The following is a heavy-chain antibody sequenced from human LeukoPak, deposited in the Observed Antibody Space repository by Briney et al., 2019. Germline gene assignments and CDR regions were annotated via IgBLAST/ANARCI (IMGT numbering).Heavy chain of an antibody. Sequence: GGSLRLSCAASGITFSSYWMSWVRQTPGKGLEWVAKMNEDGSEKSYVDSVKGRFTISRDNARNSLYLQMNSLGAEDTAVYYCVKDHIAVAALTGGDYWGQGTLVTVSS. CDR2: MNEDGSEK. CDR1: GITFSSYW. V-gene: IGHV3-7*01. D-gene: IGHD6-19*01. J-gene: IGHJ4*02. CDR3: VKDHIAVAALTGGDY.